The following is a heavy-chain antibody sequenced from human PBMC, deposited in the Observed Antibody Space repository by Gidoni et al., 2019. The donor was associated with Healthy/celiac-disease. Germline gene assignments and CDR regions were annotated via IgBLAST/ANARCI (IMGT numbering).Heavy chain of an antibody. CDR3: ASASLEAVDAFDI. D-gene: IGHD1-1*01. V-gene: IGHV4-31*03. Sequence: QVQLQESGPGLVKPSQTLSLTCTFSGGSLSSGGYYWSWIRQHPGKGLEWIGYIYYSGSTYYNPSLKSRVTISVDTSKNQFSLKLSSVTAADTAVYYCASASLEAVDAFDIWGQGTMVTVSS. CDR1: GGSLSSGGYY. CDR2: IYYSGST. J-gene: IGHJ3*02.